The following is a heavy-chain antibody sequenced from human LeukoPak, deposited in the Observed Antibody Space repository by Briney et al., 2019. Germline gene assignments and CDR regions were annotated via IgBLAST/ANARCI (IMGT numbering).Heavy chain of an antibody. Sequence: PGGSLRLSCVASGLSFSKAWMSWVRQAPGKGLEWVSAISGSGGSTYYADSVKGRFTISRDNSKNTLYLQMNSLRAEDTAVYYCAKNPYDFWSGYYTRGDNWFDPWGQGTLVTVSS. J-gene: IGHJ5*02. D-gene: IGHD3-3*01. CDR2: ISGSGGST. V-gene: IGHV3-23*01. CDR1: GLSFSKAW. CDR3: AKNPYDFWSGYYTRGDNWFDP.